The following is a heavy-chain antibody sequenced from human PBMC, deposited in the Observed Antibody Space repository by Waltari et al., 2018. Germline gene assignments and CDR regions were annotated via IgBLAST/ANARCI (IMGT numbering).Heavy chain of an antibody. V-gene: IGHV3-53*01. Sequence: EVQLVESGGGLLQRGGSLRLSCAGSGLDVSSSYMNWVRQAPGKWLEWVSGIHSGGNTYYADSVKGRFTISRDNSKNTLYLQMNSLRAEDTAVYYCAKDRSYGHSLANWGQGTLVTVSS. J-gene: IGHJ4*02. CDR2: IHSGGNT. D-gene: IGHD4-17*01. CDR1: GLDVSSSY. CDR3: AKDRSYGHSLAN.